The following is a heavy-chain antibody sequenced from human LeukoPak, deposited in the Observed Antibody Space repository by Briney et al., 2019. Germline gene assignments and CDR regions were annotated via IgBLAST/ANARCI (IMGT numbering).Heavy chain of an antibody. D-gene: IGHD3-10*01. Sequence: TSVKVSCKVSGDTLSELTMHWVRQTPGKGLEWMGGFDPGAGEILYAQQFQGRVTMTEDTSTDTAYMELTSLRSEDSGVYFCAAGGIYSLLDYWGQGTLVTVSS. J-gene: IGHJ4*02. V-gene: IGHV1-24*01. CDR3: AAGGIYSLLDY. CDR2: FDPGAGEI. CDR1: GDTLSELT.